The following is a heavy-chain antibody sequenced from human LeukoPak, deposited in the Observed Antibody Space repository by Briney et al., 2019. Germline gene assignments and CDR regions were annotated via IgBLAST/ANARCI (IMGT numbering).Heavy chain of an antibody. J-gene: IGHJ6*02. CDR1: GFTLSSYE. V-gene: IGHV3-48*03. CDR2: ISSSGSTI. CDR3: ARGRTRGRGYYYGMDV. D-gene: IGHD1-14*01. Sequence: PGGSLRLSCAASGFTLSSYEMNWVRQAPGKGLEWVSYISSSGSTIYYAESVKGRFTISRDNAKNSLYLQMNSLRAEDTAVYYCARGRTRGRGYYYGMDVWGQGTTVTVSS.